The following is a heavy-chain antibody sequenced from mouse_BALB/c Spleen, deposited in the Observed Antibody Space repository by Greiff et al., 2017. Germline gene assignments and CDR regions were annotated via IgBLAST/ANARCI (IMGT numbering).Heavy chain of an antibody. CDR1: GFTFSSFG. CDR3: ARSYGSSLFAY. CDR2: ISSGSSTI. V-gene: IGHV5-17*02. Sequence: EVMLVESGGGLVQPGGSRKLSCAASGFTFSSFGMHWVRQAPEKGLEWVAYISSGSSTIYYADTVKGRFTISRDNPKNTLFLQMTSLRSEDTAMYYCARSYGSSLFAYWGQGTLVTVSA. J-gene: IGHJ3*01. D-gene: IGHD1-1*01.